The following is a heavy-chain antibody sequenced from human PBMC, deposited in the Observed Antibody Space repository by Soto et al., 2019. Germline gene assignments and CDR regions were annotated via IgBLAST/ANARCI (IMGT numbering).Heavy chain of an antibody. J-gene: IGHJ4*02. CDR3: ARDSIAAACMTTNFDY. V-gene: IGHV1-18*04. CDR1: GYTFTSYG. D-gene: IGHD6-13*01. CDR2: ISAYNGNT. Sequence: QVQLVQSGAEVKKPGASVKVSCKASGYTFTSYGISRVRPAPGQGLEWMGWISAYNGNTNYAQKLRGRVAMNPDTSTSTAYMALRSLRSDDTAVYYCARDSIAAACMTTNFDYWGQGTLVTVSS.